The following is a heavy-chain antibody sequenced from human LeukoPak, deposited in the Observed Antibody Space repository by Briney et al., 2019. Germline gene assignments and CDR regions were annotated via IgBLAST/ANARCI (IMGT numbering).Heavy chain of an antibody. CDR1: GGTFSSYA. CDR2: IIPIFGTA. Sequence: SVKVSCKASGGTFSSYAISWVRQAPGQGLEWMGGIIPIFGTANYAQKFQGRVTITADESTSTAYMELSSLRSEDTAVYYCARVSSIAVAGREAFDIWGQGTMVTVSS. CDR3: ARVSSIAVAGREAFDI. J-gene: IGHJ3*02. D-gene: IGHD6-19*01. V-gene: IGHV1-69*01.